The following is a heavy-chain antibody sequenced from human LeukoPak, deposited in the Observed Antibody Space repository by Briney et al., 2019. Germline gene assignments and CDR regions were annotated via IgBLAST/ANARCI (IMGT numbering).Heavy chain of an antibody. Sequence: GESLKISCKGSGYSFTSYWIGWVRQMPGKGLEWMGIIYPGDSDTRYSPSFQGQVTISADKSISTAYLQWSSLKASDTAMYYRARVGYCSGGSCSVGAFDIWGQGTMVTVSS. CDR2: IYPGDSDT. CDR3: ARVGYCSGGSCSVGAFDI. D-gene: IGHD2-15*01. J-gene: IGHJ3*02. CDR1: GYSFTSYW. V-gene: IGHV5-51*01.